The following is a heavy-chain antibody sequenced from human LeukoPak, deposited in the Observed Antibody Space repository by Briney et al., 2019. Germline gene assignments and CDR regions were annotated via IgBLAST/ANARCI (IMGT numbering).Heavy chain of an antibody. CDR2: ITSSSIYK. CDR3: ARDGITMRILEY. J-gene: IGHJ4*02. Sequence: PGGSLRLSCATSGFTFSRYNMNWVRQAPGKGLEWVSSITSSSIYKYYADSMKGRFTISRDNAKNSLYLQMDSLRAEDTAVYYCARDGITMRILEYWGQGTLATVSS. D-gene: IGHD3-10*01. V-gene: IGHV3-21*01. CDR1: GFTFSRYN.